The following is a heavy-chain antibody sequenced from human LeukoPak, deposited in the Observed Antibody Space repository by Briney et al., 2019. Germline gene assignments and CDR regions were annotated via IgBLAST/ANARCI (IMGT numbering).Heavy chain of an antibody. J-gene: IGHJ3*02. V-gene: IGHV3-66*01. CDR2: IYSGGST. Sequence: GGSLRLSCAASGFTVSSNYMSWVRQAPGKGLEWVSVIYSGGSTYYADSVKGRFTISRDNSKNTLYLQMNSLRAEDTAVYYCARVSYYYDSSGYTDDAFDIWGQGTMVTVSS. CDR3: ARVSYYYDSSGYTDDAFDI. D-gene: IGHD3-22*01. CDR1: GFTVSSNY.